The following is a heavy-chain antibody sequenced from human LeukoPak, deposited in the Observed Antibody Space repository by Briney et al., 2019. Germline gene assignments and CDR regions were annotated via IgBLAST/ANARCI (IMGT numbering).Heavy chain of an antibody. CDR1: GYTFTGYY. CDR2: INPNSGGT. Sequence: AASVKVSCKASGYTFTGYYMHWVRQAPGQGLEWMGWINPNSGGTNYAQKFQGRVTITADKSTSTAYMELSSLRSEDTAVYYCARDQKGPWGQGTLVTVSS. CDR3: ARDQKGP. V-gene: IGHV1-2*02. J-gene: IGHJ5*02.